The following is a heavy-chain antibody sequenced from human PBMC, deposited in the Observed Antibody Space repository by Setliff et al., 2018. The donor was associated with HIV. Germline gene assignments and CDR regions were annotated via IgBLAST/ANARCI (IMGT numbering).Heavy chain of an antibody. Sequence: SETLSLTCTVSGGSISSGDYYWTWIRQPPGKGLEWIGYIYNSGSTYYEPSLRGRVTISIDRSKNQFSLKLNSVTAADTAVYYCARQTNASGSLTAYWYFDLWGRGTLVTVSS. D-gene: IGHD3-10*01. V-gene: IGHV4-30-4*08. CDR3: ARQTNASGSLTAYWYFDL. CDR1: GGSISSGDYY. J-gene: IGHJ2*01. CDR2: IYNSGST.